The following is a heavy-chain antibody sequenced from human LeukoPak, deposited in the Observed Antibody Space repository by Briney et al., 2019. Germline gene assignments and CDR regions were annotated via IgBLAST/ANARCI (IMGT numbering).Heavy chain of an antibody. J-gene: IGHJ5*02. D-gene: IGHD4-17*01. V-gene: IGHV4-59*13. CDR1: GASTSSYF. Sequence: SETLSLTCSVFGASTSSYFWSWIRQSSGKGLEWIGFTHNSGTTSSNPSLKSRVTISMDTSKNQIPLKLSSVTAADTAVYYCARSKGGFGDYGSWFDPWGQGTLVTVSA. CDR2: THNSGTT. CDR3: ARSKGGFGDYGSWFDP.